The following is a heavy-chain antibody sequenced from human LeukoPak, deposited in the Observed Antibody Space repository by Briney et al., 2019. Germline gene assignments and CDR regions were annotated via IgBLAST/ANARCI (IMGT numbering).Heavy chain of an antibody. D-gene: IGHD2-8*01. Sequence: ASVKVSCTASGYTFTIYYIHWVRQAPGQGLEWMGVINPSGGGTSYAQKFQGRVTMTRDTSTSTDYMDLRSLRSEDTAVYFCARDMLAVPSNWFDPWGQGTLVTVSS. V-gene: IGHV1-46*01. J-gene: IGHJ5*02. CDR2: INPSGGGT. CDR1: GYTFTIYY. CDR3: ARDMLAVPSNWFDP.